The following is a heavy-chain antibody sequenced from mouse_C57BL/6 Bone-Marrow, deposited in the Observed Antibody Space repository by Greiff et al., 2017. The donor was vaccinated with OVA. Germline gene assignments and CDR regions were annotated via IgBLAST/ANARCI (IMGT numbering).Heavy chain of an antibody. V-gene: IGHV1-66*01. CDR3: ARSMSRGWFAY. J-gene: IGHJ3*01. Sequence: VKLQESGPELVKPGASVKISCKASGYSFTSYYIHWVKQRPGQGLEWIGWIYPGSGNTKYNEKFKGKATLTADTSSSTAYMQLSSLTAEDSAVYYCARSMSRGWFAYWGQGTLVTVSA. CDR1: GYSFTSYY. CDR2: IYPGSGNT. D-gene: IGHD2-3*01.